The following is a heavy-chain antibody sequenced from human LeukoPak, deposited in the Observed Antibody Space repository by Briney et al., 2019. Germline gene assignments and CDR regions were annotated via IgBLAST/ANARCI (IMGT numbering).Heavy chain of an antibody. CDR2: ISYDGSNK. J-gene: IGHJ5*02. D-gene: IGHD3-22*01. Sequence: PGGSLRLSCAASGFTFSSYAMHWVRQAPGKGLEWVAVISYDGSNKYYADSVKGRFTISRDNSKNTLYLQMNSLRAEDTAVYYCARSDYYDSSGYATWGQGTLVTVSS. V-gene: IGHV3-30-3*01. CDR1: GFTFSSYA. CDR3: ARSDYYDSSGYAT.